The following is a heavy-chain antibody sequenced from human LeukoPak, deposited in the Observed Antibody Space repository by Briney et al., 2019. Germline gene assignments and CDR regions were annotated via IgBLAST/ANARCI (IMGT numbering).Heavy chain of an antibody. V-gene: IGHV4-30-4*01. CDR3: ARDRPSRGISGSYYGGPYYGMDV. CDR1: GGSISSGDYY. CDR2: IYYSGST. J-gene: IGHJ6*02. Sequence: SETLSLTCTVSGGSISSGDYYWSWIRQPPGKGLEWIGYIYYSGSTYYNPSLKSRVTISVDTSKNQFSLKLSSVTAADTAVYYCARDRPSRGISGSYYGGPYYGMDVWGQGTTVTVSS. D-gene: IGHD1-26*01.